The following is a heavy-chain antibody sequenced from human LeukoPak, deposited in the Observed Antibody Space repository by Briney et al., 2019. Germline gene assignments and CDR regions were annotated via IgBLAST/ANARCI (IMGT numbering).Heavy chain of an antibody. CDR2: ISGNGHQT. V-gene: IGHV3-23*01. Sequence: PGGSRRLSCSASGFTFSRFAMTWVRQVPGRGLEWVSTISGNGHQTYYADSVKGRFSVSRDNSKNILYLQMDSLRADDSAPYYCAKDANYYDSSGYFIPFDYWGQGTLVTVSS. D-gene: IGHD3-22*01. J-gene: IGHJ4*02. CDR1: GFTFSRFA. CDR3: AKDANYYDSSGYFIPFDY.